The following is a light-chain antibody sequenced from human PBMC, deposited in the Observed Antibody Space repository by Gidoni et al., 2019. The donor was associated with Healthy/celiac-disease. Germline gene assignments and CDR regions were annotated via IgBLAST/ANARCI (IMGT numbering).Light chain of an antibody. Sequence: DIQRNQAPASLSASVGDRVTITCRESQSISSYLNWYQQNPGKAPKLLIYAASSLQSGVPSRFSGSASATDFILTISSLQPEDFASYYCQQSYTTPRTFGQGTKVEIK. V-gene: IGKV1-39*01. CDR3: QQSYTTPRT. CDR1: QSISSY. CDR2: AAS. J-gene: IGKJ1*01.